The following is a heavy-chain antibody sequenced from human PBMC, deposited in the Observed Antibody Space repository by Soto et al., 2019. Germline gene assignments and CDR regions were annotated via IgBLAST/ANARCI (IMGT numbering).Heavy chain of an antibody. J-gene: IGHJ4*02. CDR3: ARGPYCGSDCYFAY. CDR1: GGSISSYY. V-gene: IGHV4-4*07. CDR2: VYTSGTT. Sequence: ETLSLTCTVSGGSISSYYWSWIRQPAGKGLEWIGRVYTSGTTNYNSSLKSRVTMSVDTSKNQFSLNLSSVTAADTAVYYCARGPYCGSDCYFAYWGQGTLVTVSS. D-gene: IGHD2-21*02.